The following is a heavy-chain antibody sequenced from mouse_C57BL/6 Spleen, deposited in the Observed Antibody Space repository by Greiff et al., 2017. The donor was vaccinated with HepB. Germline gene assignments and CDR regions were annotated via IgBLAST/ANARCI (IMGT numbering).Heavy chain of an antibody. CDR2: ISDGGSYT. J-gene: IGHJ2*01. CDR1: GFTFSSYA. D-gene: IGHD2-3*01. Sequence: EVQGVESGGGLVKPGGSLKLSCAASGFTFSSYAMSWVRQTPEKRLEWVATISDGGSYTYYPDNVKGRFTISRDNAKNNLYLQMSHLKSEDTAMYYCARDGGLYDSLYYFDYWGQGTTLTVSS. CDR3: ARDGGLYDSLYYFDY. V-gene: IGHV5-4*01.